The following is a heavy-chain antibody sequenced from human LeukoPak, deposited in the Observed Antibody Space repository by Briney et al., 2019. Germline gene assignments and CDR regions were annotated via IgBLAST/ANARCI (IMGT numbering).Heavy chain of an antibody. CDR2: IRTSGDNT. D-gene: IGHD3-10*01. CDR1: GFTFSNYA. CDR3: AKLSLSGRSQSADY. V-gene: IGHV3-23*01. J-gene: IGHJ4*02. Sequence: GGSLRLSCAASGFTFSNYAMSWVRQAPGKGLEWVSTIRTSGDNTYYADSVKGRFTISRDNSKNTLYLQMISLRAGDTALYYCAKLSLSGRSQSADYWGQGTLVIVSS.